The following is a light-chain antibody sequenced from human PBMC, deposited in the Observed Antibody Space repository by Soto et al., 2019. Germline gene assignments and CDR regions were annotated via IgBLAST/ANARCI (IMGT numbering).Light chain of an antibody. CDR3: SSYAGSNTVV. J-gene: IGLJ2*01. Sequence: QSALTQPPAASGSPGQSVAISCTGTSSDVGGYNYVSWYQQHPGKAPQLIIYEVSKRPSGVPDRFSGSKSGNTDSLTISGLQAEDEADYYCSSYAGSNTVVFGGGTKLSVL. CDR2: EVS. V-gene: IGLV2-8*01. CDR1: SSDVGGYNY.